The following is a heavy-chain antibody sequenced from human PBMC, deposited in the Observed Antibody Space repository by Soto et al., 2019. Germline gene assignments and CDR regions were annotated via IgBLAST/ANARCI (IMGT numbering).Heavy chain of an antibody. J-gene: IGHJ6*02. V-gene: IGHV4-61*05. CDR3: ARHSYAEYYYYGMDV. Sequence: PSLRSRVTISVDKSKNQFSLKLSSVTAADTAVYYCARHSYAEYYYYGMDVWGQGTTVTVSS. D-gene: IGHD5-18*01.